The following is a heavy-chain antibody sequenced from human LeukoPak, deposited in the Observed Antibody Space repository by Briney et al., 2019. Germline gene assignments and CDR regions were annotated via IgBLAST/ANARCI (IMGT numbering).Heavy chain of an antibody. CDR2: IYYSGTT. CDR3: ARHYYDSSGYRRDYYFDY. D-gene: IGHD3-22*01. V-gene: IGHV4-39*01. CDR1: GGSISSSSDY. Sequence: SETLSLTCTVSGGSISSSSDYWGWIRQPPGKGLEYIGSIYYSGTTYYNPSLKSRVSMSVDMSKSQFSLKLSSVTAADTAVYYCARHYYDSSGYRRDYYFDYWGQGTLVTVSS. J-gene: IGHJ4*02.